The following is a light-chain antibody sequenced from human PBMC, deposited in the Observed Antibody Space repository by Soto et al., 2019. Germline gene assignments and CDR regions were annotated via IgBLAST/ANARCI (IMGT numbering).Light chain of an antibody. Sequence: DIQMTQSPSTLSAPVGDTVTSTCRARESFSSWLAWDQKKPGSAATLMTSDVSSSLESGVPSRVSGSASGTKFPLTTSPLPPDSFPTYYHQQYNTYSTLGQGTKVDTK. CDR3: QQYNTYST. CDR2: DVSS. CDR1: ESFSSW. V-gene: IGKV1-5*01. J-gene: IGKJ2*01.